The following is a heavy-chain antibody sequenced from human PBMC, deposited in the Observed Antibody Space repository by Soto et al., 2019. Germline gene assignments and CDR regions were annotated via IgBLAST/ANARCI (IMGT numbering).Heavy chain of an antibody. Sequence: EVQLLESGGDLVQPGGSLRLSCAASGFTFTNYAMNWVRQVPGKGLEWVSSISGGGDTTSYADSVKGLFTISRDNSKTTLYLQMSSRSDEATALYFCATRNLPEFHCIRTSRQVFDDWGQGTLVTVS. CDR2: ISGGGDTT. CDR3: ATRNLPEFHCIRTSRQVFDD. D-gene: IGHD2-2*01. V-gene: IGHV3-23*01. CDR1: GFTFTNYA. J-gene: IGHJ4*02.